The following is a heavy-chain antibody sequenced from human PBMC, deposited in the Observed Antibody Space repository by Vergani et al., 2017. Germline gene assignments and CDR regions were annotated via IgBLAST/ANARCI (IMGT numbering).Heavy chain of an antibody. D-gene: IGHD3-22*01. V-gene: IGHV1-2*02. CDR3: ARNQYYDSSGYDAGY. J-gene: IGHJ4*02. Sequence: QVQLVQSGAEVKKPGASVKVSCKASGYTFTGYYMHWVRQAPGQGLEWMGWINPNSGGTNYAQKFQGRVTMTRDTSISTAYMELSRLRSDDTAVYYCARNQYYDSSGYDAGYWSQGTLVTVSS. CDR1: GYTFTGYY. CDR2: INPNSGGT.